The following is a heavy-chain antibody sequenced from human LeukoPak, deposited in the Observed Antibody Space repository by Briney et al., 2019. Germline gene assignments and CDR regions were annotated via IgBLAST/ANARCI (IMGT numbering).Heavy chain of an antibody. CDR2: ISGSGGST. Sequence: GALRLSCSASGFTFSSYAMSWVRQAPGKGLGWVSAISGSGGSTYYADSVRGRFTISRDNSKNTLYLQMNNLRAEDTAVYYCAKDHTWELSISDYWGQGTLVTVSS. CDR1: GFTFSSYA. V-gene: IGHV3-23*01. J-gene: IGHJ4*02. CDR3: AKDHTWELSISDY. D-gene: IGHD1-26*01.